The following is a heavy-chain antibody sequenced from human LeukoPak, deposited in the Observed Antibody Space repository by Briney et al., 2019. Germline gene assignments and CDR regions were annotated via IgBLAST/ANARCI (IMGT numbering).Heavy chain of an antibody. CDR3: ASPFGESLFDY. CDR1: GFTFSSYS. CDR2: ISSSSSYI. J-gene: IGHJ4*02. D-gene: IGHD3-10*01. V-gene: IGHV3-21*01. Sequence: GGSLRLSCAASGFTFSSYSMNWVRQAPGKGLEWVSSISSSSSYIYYADSVKGRFTISRDNAKNSLYLQMNSLRAEDTAVYYCASPFGESLFDYWGQGTLVTVSS.